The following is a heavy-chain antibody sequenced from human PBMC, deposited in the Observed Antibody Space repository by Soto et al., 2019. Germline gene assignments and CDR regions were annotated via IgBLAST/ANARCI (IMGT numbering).Heavy chain of an antibody. V-gene: IGHV3-48*01. CDR1: GFTFSSYS. J-gene: IGHJ5*02. CDR2: ISSSSSTI. CDR3: ARDVVDPIAAAGIFWFDP. D-gene: IGHD6-13*01. Sequence: GGSLRLSCAASGFTFSSYSMNWVRQAPGKGLEWVSYISSSSSTIYYADSVKGRFTISRDNAKNSLYLQMNSLRAEDTAVYYCARDVVDPIAAAGIFWFDPWGQGTLVTVSS.